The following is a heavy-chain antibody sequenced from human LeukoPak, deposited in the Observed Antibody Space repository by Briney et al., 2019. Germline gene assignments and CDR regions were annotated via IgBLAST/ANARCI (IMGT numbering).Heavy chain of an antibody. J-gene: IGHJ4*02. Sequence: GGSLRLSCAASGFTFSSYAMSWVRQAPGKGLEWVSAISGSGGSTYYADSVKGRFTISRDNSKNTLYLQMSSLRAEDTAVYFCAKDLIYDILTGYYSLDYWGQGTLVTVSS. CDR2: ISGSGGST. CDR1: GFTFSSYA. CDR3: AKDLIYDILTGYYSLDY. V-gene: IGHV3-23*01. D-gene: IGHD3-9*01.